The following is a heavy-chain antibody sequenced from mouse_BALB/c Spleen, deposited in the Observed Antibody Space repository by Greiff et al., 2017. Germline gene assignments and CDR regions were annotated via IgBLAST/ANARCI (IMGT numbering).Heavy chain of an antibody. V-gene: IGHV1-63*02. Sequence: VKLMESGAELVRPGTSVKISCKASGYTFTNYWLGWVKQRPGHGLEWIGDIYPGGGYTNYNEKFKGKATLTADTSSSTAYMQLSSLTSEDSAVYFCASYDGYYPYYFDYWGQGTTLTVSS. J-gene: IGHJ2*01. D-gene: IGHD2-3*01. CDR2: IYPGGGYT. CDR3: ASYDGYYPYYFDY. CDR1: GYTFTNYW.